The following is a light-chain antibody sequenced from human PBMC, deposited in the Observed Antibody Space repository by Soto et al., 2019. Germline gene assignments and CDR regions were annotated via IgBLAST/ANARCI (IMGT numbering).Light chain of an antibody. CDR2: EVS. Sequence: QSVLTQPASVSGSPGQSITISYTGTRSDVGGYNYVSWYQQHPGKAPKLMIFEVSNRPSGVSNRFSGSKSGNTASLTISGLQAADEADYYCSSYTSTSTLVVFGTGTQLTVL. J-gene: IGLJ1*01. CDR1: RSDVGGYNY. V-gene: IGLV2-14*01. CDR3: SSYTSTSTLVV.